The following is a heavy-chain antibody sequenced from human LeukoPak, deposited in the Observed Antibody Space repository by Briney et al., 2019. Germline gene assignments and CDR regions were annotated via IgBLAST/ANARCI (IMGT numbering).Heavy chain of an antibody. CDR3: ARVNKYYDFWSAPFSGWFDP. J-gene: IGHJ5*02. Sequence: GASVKVSCKASGYTFTSYDINWVRQATGQGLEWMGWMNPNSGNTGYAQKFQGRVTITRNTSISTAYMELSSLRSEDTAVYYCARVNKYYDFWSAPFSGWFDPWGQGTLVTVSS. CDR1: GYTFTSYD. V-gene: IGHV1-8*03. D-gene: IGHD3-3*01. CDR2: MNPNSGNT.